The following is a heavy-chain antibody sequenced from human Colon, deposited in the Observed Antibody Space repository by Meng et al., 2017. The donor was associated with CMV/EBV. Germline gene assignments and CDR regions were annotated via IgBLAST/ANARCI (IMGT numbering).Heavy chain of an antibody. CDR3: ARAPYNWNDEGWFDP. J-gene: IGHJ5*02. D-gene: IGHD1-20*01. V-gene: IGHV1-2*02. Sequence: QVQLLQSGAEVKKPGASVKVSCKASGYTFTGYYMHWVRQAPGQGLEWMGWINPNSGGTNYAQKFQGRVTMTRDTSISTAYMELSRLRSDDTAVYYCARAPYNWNDEGWFDPWGQGTLVTVSS. CDR1: GYTFTGYY. CDR2: INPNSGGT.